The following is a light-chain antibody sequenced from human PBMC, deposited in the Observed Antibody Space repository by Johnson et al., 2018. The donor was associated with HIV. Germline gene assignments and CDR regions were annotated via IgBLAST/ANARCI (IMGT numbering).Light chain of an antibody. Sequence: QSVLTQPPSVSAAPGQKVTISCSGSSSNIGNNYVSWYQQLPGTAPKLLICESNKRPSGIPNRFSGSKSGTSATLGITGLQTGDEADYYCGTWDSRRSVYVFGTGTRFTFL. CDR3: GTWDSRRSVYV. J-gene: IGLJ1*01. V-gene: IGLV1-51*02. CDR2: ESN. CDR1: SSNIGNNY.